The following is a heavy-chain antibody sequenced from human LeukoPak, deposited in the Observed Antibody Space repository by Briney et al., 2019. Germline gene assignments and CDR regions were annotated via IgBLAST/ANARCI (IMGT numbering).Heavy chain of an antibody. CDR1: GGSISSYY. D-gene: IGHD4-17*01. J-gene: IGHJ4*01. CDR3: ASTVTTGWVLNY. CDR2: TYYSGST. V-gene: IGHV4-59*01. Sequence: PSETLSLTCTVSGGSISSYYWSWIRQPPGKGLEWIGYTYYSGSTKYNPSLKSRVTTSVDTSKNQFSLKLSSVTAADTAVYYCASTVTTGWVLNYWGQGTLVTVSS.